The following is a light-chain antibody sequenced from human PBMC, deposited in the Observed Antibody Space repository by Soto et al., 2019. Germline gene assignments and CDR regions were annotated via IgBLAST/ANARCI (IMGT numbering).Light chain of an antibody. V-gene: IGLV2-14*01. J-gene: IGLJ2*01. CDR1: SSDVGGYNY. CDR3: SSYTSSSTLAV. Sequence: QSVLTQPASVSGSPGQSITISCTGTSSDVGGYNYVSWYQQHPGKAPKLMIYDVSNRPSGVSNRFSGSKSGNTASLTISGLQAEDEAAYYCSSYTSSSTLAVFGGGTKLTVL. CDR2: DVS.